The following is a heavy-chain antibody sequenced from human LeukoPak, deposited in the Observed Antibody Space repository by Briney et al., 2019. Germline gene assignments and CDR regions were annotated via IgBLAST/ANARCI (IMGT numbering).Heavy chain of an antibody. CDR3: ASTEGSLPAAKFDP. CDR2: IYYSGST. D-gene: IGHD2-2*01. CDR1: GGSISSSSYY. V-gene: IGHV4-39*01. Sequence: KTSETLSLTCTVSGGSISSSSYYWGWIRQPPGKGLEWIGSIYYSGSTYYNPSLKSRVTISVDTSKNQFSLKLSSVTAADTAVYYCASTEGSLPAAKFDPWGQGTLVTVSS. J-gene: IGHJ5*02.